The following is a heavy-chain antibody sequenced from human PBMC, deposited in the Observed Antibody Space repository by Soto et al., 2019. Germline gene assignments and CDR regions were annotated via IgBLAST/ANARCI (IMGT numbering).Heavy chain of an antibody. D-gene: IGHD2-2*01. CDR3: AREDIVVVPAAPTSFYYYYMDV. J-gene: IGHJ6*03. V-gene: IGHV4-34*01. Sequence: SETLSLTCAVYGGSFSGYYWSWIRQPPGKGLEWIGEINHSGSTNYNPSLKSRVTISVDTSKNRFSLKLSSVTAADTAVYYCAREDIVVVPAAPTSFYYYYMDVWGKGTTVTVSS. CDR2: INHSGST. CDR1: GGSFSGYY.